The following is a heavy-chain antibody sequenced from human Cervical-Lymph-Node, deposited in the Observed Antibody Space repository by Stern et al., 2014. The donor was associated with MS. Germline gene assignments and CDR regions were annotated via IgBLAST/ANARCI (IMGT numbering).Heavy chain of an antibody. J-gene: IGHJ4*02. V-gene: IGHV3-21*01. CDR1: GLTFSRYS. CDR3: SRGVDFDEYWTSESSRVY. Sequence: EVQLVESGGGLVKTGGSLRLSCAASGLTFSRYSMNWVRQAPGKGLEWVSTISRSSGYIYYADSVKGRFTVSRDNANNSLHLQMNSLRAEDTAVYYCSRGVDFDEYWTSESSRVYLGRGTLVTVSS. CDR2: ISRSSGYI. D-gene: IGHD2-8*02.